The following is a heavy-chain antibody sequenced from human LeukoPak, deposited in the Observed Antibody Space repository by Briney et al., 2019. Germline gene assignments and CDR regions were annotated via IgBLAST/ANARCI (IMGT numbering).Heavy chain of an antibody. D-gene: IGHD3-3*01. CDR3: ARGGPSITIFGVVDY. J-gene: IGHJ4*02. CDR2: INHSGST. CDR1: GGSFSGYY. V-gene: IGHV4-34*01. Sequence: SETLSLTCAVYGGSFSGYYWSWIRQPPGKGLEWIGEINHSGSTNYNPSLKRRVTISVDTSKNQFSLKLSSVTAADTAVYYCARGGPSITIFGVVDYWGQGTLVTVSS.